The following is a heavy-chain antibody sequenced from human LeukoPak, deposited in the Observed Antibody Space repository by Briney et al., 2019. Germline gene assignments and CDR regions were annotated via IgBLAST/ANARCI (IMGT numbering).Heavy chain of an antibody. CDR1: GFTFSSYW. V-gene: IGHV3-7*03. CDR2: INHNGNVN. CDR3: VRAPDTARRGVADY. D-gene: IGHD5-18*01. Sequence: GGSLRLFCAASGFTFSSYWMNWARQAPGKGLEWVASINHNGNVNYYVDSVKGRFTISRDNAKNSLYLQMSNLRAEDTAVYYCVRAPDTARRGVADYWGQGTLVTVSS. J-gene: IGHJ4*02.